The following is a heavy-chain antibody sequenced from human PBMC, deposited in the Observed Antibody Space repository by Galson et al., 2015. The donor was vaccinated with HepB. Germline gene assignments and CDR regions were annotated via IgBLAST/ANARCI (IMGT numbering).Heavy chain of an antibody. J-gene: IGHJ4*02. CDR3: AGDWGTSGWLH. CDR2: INSGGSA. Sequence: SLRLSCAVSGFTVSKYYVSWVRQTPGKGLEWVSFINSGGSAYYADSVKGRFTISRDNSKNTLYLQMNSLRPEDTAVYYCAGDWGTSGWLHWDQGTLVTVSS. CDR1: GFTVSKYY. D-gene: IGHD6-19*01. V-gene: IGHV3-53*05.